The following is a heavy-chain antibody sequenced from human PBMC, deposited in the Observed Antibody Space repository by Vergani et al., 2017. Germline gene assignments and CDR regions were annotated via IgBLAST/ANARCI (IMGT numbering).Heavy chain of an antibody. CDR1: GCTFSSYT. Sequence: QVQLVQSGAAVKKPGSSLKFSCKASGCTFSSYTISWVRQAPGQGLEGMERIIPILGIANYVQKFKGRVTITEEISTSTAYMELSSLRAEDTAVYYCAIAVAGTGFDYWGQGTLVTVSS. D-gene: IGHD6-19*01. CDR3: AIAVAGTGFDY. CDR2: IIPILGIA. J-gene: IGHJ4*02. V-gene: IGHV1-69*02.